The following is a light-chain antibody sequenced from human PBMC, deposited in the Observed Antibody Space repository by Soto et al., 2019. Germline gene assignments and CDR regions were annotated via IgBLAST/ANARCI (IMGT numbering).Light chain of an antibody. CDR1: QGISSY. Sequence: IQLTQAPSSLSASVGDRVTITCRASQGISSYLAWYQQKPGKPPRLLIYAASTLQSGVPSRFSGSGSGTDFALTISSLQPEDFATYYCQQINSYPRTFGPGTKVDF. CDR2: AAS. CDR3: QQINSYPRT. V-gene: IGKV1-9*01. J-gene: IGKJ3*01.